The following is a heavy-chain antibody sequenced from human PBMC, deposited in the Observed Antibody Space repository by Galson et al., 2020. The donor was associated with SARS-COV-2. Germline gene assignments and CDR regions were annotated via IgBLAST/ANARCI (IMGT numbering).Heavy chain of an antibody. CDR2: IYPGDSDT. Sequence: GESLKISCKGSGYSFTSYWIGWVRQMPGKGLEWMGIIYPGDSDTRYSPSFQGQVTISADKSISTAYLQWSSLKASDTAMYYCARRADIVVVPFGDDAFDIWGQGTMVTVSS. D-gene: IGHD2-2*01. CDR1: GYSFTSYW. V-gene: IGHV5-51*01. CDR3: ARRADIVVVPFGDDAFDI. J-gene: IGHJ3*02.